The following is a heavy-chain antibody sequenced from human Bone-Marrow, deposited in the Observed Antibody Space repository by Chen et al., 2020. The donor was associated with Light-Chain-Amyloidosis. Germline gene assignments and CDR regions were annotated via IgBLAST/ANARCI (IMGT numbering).Heavy chain of an antibody. V-gene: IGHV1-69*01. D-gene: IGHD6-19*01. CDR1: GGTFSSYA. Sequence: QVQLVQSGAEVKKPGSSVKVSCKASGGTFSSYAISWVRQAPGQGLEWMGGIIPIFSTANYAQKSQGRVTITADESTSTAYMELSSLRSEATAVYYCARARLQYSSGWPFDYWGQGTLVTVSS. J-gene: IGHJ4*02. CDR3: ARARLQYSSGWPFDY. CDR2: IIPIFSTA.